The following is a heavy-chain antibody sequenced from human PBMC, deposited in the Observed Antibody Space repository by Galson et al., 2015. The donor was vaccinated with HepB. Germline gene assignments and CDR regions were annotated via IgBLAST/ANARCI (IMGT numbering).Heavy chain of an antibody. Sequence: SETLSLTCTVSGGSISSSSYYWGWIRQPPGTGLEWIGSIYYSGSTYYNPSLKSRVTISVDTSKNQFSLKLSSVTAADTAVYYCARQGIRYFDWLSPYFDYWGQGTLVTVSS. V-gene: IGHV4-39*01. CDR2: IYYSGST. CDR3: ARQGIRYFDWLSPYFDY. J-gene: IGHJ4*02. CDR1: GGSISSSSYY. D-gene: IGHD3-9*01.